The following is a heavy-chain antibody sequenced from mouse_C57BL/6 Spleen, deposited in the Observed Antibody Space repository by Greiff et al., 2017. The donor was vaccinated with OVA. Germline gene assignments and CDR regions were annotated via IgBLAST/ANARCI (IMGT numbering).Heavy chain of an antibody. Sequence: QVQLKQPGAELVKPGASVKLSCKASGYTFTSYWMHWVKQRPGQGLEWIGMIHPNSGSTNYNEKFKSKATLTVDKSSSTAYMQLSSLTSEDSAVYYCAREAAQGFAYWGQGTLVTVSA. CDR2: IHPNSGST. CDR1: GYTFTSYW. CDR3: AREAAQGFAY. D-gene: IGHD3-2*02. V-gene: IGHV1-64*01. J-gene: IGHJ3*01.